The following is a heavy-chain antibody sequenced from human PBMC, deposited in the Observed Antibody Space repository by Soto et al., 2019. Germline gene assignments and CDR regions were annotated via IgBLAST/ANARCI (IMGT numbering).Heavy chain of an antibody. V-gene: IGHV3-23*01. D-gene: IGHD2-2*01. Sequence: PGGSLRLSCAASGFTFSSYAMSWVRQAPGKGLEWVSAISGSGGSTYCADSVKGRFTISRDNSKNTLYLQMNSLRAEDTAVYYCERPGRYCSSTSCAPYWGQGTLVTVYS. CDR2: ISGSGGST. J-gene: IGHJ4*02. CDR3: ERPGRYCSSTSCAPY. CDR1: GFTFSSYA.